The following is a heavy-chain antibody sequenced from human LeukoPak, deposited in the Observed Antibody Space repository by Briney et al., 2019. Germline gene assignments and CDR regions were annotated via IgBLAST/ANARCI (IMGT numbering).Heavy chain of an antibody. CDR1: GYTFTSYN. J-gene: IGHJ4*02. Sequence: GASVKVSRKASGYTFTSYNIGWVRQAPGQGLEWMGWINNFSGNTDYAQKLQGRVTMTTDTSTSTAYMELRSLRSDDTAVYYCARGGGVDTAFDYWGQGTLVTVSS. D-gene: IGHD5-18*01. V-gene: IGHV1-18*01. CDR2: INNFSGNT. CDR3: ARGGGVDTAFDY.